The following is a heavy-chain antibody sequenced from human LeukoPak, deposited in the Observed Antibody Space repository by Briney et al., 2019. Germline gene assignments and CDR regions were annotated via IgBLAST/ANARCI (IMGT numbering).Heavy chain of an antibody. CDR1: GFTFSSYA. V-gene: IGHV3-23*01. D-gene: IGHD5-24*01. CDR3: AKFPRWLQQLAPFDY. CDR2: ISGSGGST. J-gene: IGHJ4*02. Sequence: PGGSLRLSCAASGFTFSSYAMSWVRQAPGKGLEWVSAISGSGGSTYYADSVKGRFTISRDNSKNTLYLQMNSLRAEDTAVYYCAKFPRWLQQLAPFDYWGQGTLVTVSS.